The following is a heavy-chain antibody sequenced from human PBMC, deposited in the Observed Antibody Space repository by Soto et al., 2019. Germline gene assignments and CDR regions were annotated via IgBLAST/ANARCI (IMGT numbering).Heavy chain of an antibody. CDR1: GFTVNSNY. J-gene: IGHJ4*02. D-gene: IGHD6-19*01. Sequence: GGSLRLSCAASGFTVNSNYMSWVRQAPGKGLEWVSVIYSDGSTYYADSVKGRFIISRDNSNNTLYFQMNSLRAEDTAVYYCAKDLSVAGKYYFDYWGQGTPVTVSS. CDR2: IYSDGST. V-gene: IGHV3-66*01. CDR3: AKDLSVAGKYYFDY.